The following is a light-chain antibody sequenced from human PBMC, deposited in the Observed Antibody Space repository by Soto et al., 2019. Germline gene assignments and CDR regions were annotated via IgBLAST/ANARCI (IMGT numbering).Light chain of an antibody. V-gene: IGKV3-11*01. Sequence: EIVLTQSPATLSLSPGERVTLSCRASESIRNYLAWYQQKGGQAPRLLIYDASKRATGIPGRFSGSGFGTDFTLTISSLEPEDSAVYYCQQRLTWPPLTFGGGTKVEVK. CDR1: ESIRNY. CDR2: DAS. J-gene: IGKJ4*01. CDR3: QQRLTWPPLT.